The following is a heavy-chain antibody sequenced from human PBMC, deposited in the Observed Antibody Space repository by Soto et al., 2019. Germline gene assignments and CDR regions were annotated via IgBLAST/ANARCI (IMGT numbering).Heavy chain of an antibody. CDR1: GFTFSSDW. V-gene: IGHV3-7*05. Sequence: EVQLVESGGGLVQPGGSLRLSCAASGFTFSSDWMSWVLQAPGKGLEWVANIKQDGSEKYYVDSVKGRFTISRDNAKNSLYLQMNSLRAEDTAVYYCAREVSEYYDSSGYSVLGGQGTLVTVSS. CDR2: IKQDGSEK. CDR3: AREVSEYYDSSGYSVL. D-gene: IGHD3-22*01. J-gene: IGHJ4*02.